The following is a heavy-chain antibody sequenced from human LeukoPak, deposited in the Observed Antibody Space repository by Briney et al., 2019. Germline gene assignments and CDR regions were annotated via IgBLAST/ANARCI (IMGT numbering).Heavy chain of an antibody. D-gene: IGHD1-26*01. J-gene: IGHJ4*02. CDR1: GGSISSGSYY. CDR3: ARDRIVGAIGFFDY. CDR2: IYTSGST. V-gene: IGHV4-61*02. Sequence: SETLSLTCTVSGGSISSGSYYWSWIRQPAGKGLEWIGRIYTSGSTDYNPSLKSRVTISVDTSKNQFSLKLSSVTAADTAVYYCARDRIVGAIGFFDYWGQGTLVTVSS.